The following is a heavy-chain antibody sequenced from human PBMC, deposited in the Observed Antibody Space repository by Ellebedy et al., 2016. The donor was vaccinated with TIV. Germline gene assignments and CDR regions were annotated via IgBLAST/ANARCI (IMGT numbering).Heavy chain of an antibody. J-gene: IGHJ3*02. V-gene: IGHV4-39*07. CDR3: ATRILAVALNAFDI. CDR1: GGSISSSGYY. CDR2: IYYSGST. Sequence: MPSETLSLTCTVSGGSISSSGYYWDWIRQPPGKGLEWIGKIYYSGSTYYNPSLKSRVTTSVQTSKNQVSLTLSSVTAADTAVYYCATRILAVALNAFDIWGKGTMVTVSS. D-gene: IGHD6-19*01.